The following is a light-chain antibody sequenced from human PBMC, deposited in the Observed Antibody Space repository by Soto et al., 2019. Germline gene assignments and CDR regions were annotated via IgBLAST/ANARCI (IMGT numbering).Light chain of an antibody. CDR2: DVT. V-gene: IGLV2-11*01. CDR1: TSDVGGYDY. J-gene: IGLJ1*01. Sequence: QSVLTQPRSVSGSPGQSVAISCTGTTSDVGGYDYVSWYQQHPGKAPELIIFDVTKRPSGVPDRFSGSKSGNTASLTISGLQAEDEAAYFCCSYAGAFYVFGSGTKVTVL. CDR3: CSYAGAFYV.